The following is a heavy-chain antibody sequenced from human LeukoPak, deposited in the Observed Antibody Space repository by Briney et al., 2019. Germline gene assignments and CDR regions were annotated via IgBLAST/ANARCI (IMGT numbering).Heavy chain of an antibody. J-gene: IGHJ4*02. CDR1: GFTFSRYS. CDR3: ARVWDSSGYLVDY. Sequence: VQPGGSLRLSCAASGFTFSRYSMDWVRQTPGKGLEWVSYISGSSSAIYYADSVKGRFTISRDNAKNSLDLQMNSLRAEDTAVYYCARVWDSSGYLVDYWGQGTLVTVSS. CDR2: ISGSSSAI. D-gene: IGHD3-22*01. V-gene: IGHV3-48*04.